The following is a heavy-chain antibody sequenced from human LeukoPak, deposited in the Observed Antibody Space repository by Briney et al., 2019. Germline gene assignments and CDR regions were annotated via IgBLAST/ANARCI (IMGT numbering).Heavy chain of an antibody. J-gene: IGHJ3*02. D-gene: IGHD3-9*01. CDR3: ARVAVLRYFDWLLPIGAFDI. CDR2: IYHSGST. Sequence: SETLSLTCAVSSGSISSGGYSWSWIRQPPGKGLEWIGYIYHSGSTYYNPSLKSRVTISVDRSKNQFSLKLSSVTAADTAVYYCARVAVLRYFDWLLPIGAFDIWGQGTMVTVSS. V-gene: IGHV4-30-2*01. CDR1: SGSISSGGYS.